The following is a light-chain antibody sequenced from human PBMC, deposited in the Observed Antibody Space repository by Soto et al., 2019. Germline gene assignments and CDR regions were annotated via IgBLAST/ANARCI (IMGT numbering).Light chain of an antibody. Sequence: EIVLTQSPATLSLSPGERATLSCRASQSVSNHLVWYQQKSGQAPRLLIYDASNRATDIPARFSGSGSGTDFTLTISRLEPEDFAVYYCQQRSTWPPSFGQGTRLEIK. CDR3: QQRSTWPPS. CDR1: QSVSNH. J-gene: IGKJ5*01. CDR2: DAS. V-gene: IGKV3-11*01.